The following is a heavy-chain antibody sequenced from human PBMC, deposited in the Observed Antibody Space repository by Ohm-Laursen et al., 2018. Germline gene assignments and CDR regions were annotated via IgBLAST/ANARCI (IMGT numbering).Heavy chain of an antibody. CDR3: ARPRANWGSRDAFDI. CDR1: GGSISSYY. CDR2: IYTSGST. D-gene: IGHD7-27*01. Sequence: SETLSLTCTVSGGSISSYYWSWIRQPAGKGLEWIGRIYTSGSTNYNPSLKSRVTMSVDTSKNQFSLKLSSVTAADTAVYYCARPRANWGSRDAFDIWGQGTMVIVSS. V-gene: IGHV4-4*07. J-gene: IGHJ3*02.